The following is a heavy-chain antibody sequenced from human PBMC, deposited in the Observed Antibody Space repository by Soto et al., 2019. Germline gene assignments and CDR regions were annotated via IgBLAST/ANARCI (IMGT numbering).Heavy chain of an antibody. Sequence: SETLSLTCTVSGGSISSSSYYWGWIRQPPGKGLEWIGSIYYSGSTYYNPSLKSRVTISVDTSKNQFSLKLSSVTAADTAVYYCARHDPSSELGLRPRTYYYYYGMDVWGQGTTVTVSS. CDR1: GGSISSSSYY. V-gene: IGHV4-39*01. D-gene: IGHD7-27*01. CDR2: IYYSGST. CDR3: ARHDPSSELGLRPRTYYYYYGMDV. J-gene: IGHJ6*02.